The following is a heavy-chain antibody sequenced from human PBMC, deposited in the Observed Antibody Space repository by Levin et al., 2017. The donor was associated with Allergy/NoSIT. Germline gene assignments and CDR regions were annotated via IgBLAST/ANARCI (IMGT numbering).Heavy chain of an antibody. CDR1: GGSISSNDYY. V-gene: IGHV4-39*01. CDR2: IYYSGST. J-gene: IGHJ4*02. Sequence: SETLSLTCTVSGGSISSNDYYWGWIRQPPGKGLEWIASIYYSGSTYYNSSLKSRLIMSVDTSKNQFSLKLSSVTAADTAVYYCARQGLGHYYFDYWGQGALVTVSS. D-gene: IGHD7-27*01. CDR3: ARQGLGHYYFDY.